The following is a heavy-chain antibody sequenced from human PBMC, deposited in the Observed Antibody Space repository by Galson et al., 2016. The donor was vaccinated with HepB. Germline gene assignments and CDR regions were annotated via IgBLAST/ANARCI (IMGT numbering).Heavy chain of an antibody. CDR2: IYSEGNT. Sequence: SLRLSCAASGLSVGNSYMSWVRQAPGKGLDWVSTIYSEGNTYYADSVKGRFTISKDCSKNTLYLQMSSLRAEDTAVYYCARDNSEVYYYAMDVWGQGTTVTVSS. CDR3: ARDNSEVYYYAMDV. D-gene: IGHD1-26*01. CDR1: GLSVGNSY. V-gene: IGHV3-53*01. J-gene: IGHJ6*02.